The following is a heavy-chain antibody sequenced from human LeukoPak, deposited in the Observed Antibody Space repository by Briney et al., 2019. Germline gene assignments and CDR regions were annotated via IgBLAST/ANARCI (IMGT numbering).Heavy chain of an antibody. D-gene: IGHD7-27*01. J-gene: IGHJ4*02. Sequence: GRSLRLSCAASGFTFSSYGMHWVRQAPGKGLEWVPVIWYDGSNKYYADSVKGRFTISRDNSKNTLYLQMNSLRAEDTAVYYCAKDRETWGSSGFDYWGQGTLVTVSS. CDR1: GFTFSSYG. V-gene: IGHV3-33*06. CDR2: IWYDGSNK. CDR3: AKDRETWGSSGFDY.